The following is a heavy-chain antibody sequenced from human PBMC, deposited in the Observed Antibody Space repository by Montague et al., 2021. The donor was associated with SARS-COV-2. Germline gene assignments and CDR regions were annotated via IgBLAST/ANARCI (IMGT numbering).Heavy chain of an antibody. D-gene: IGHD3-10*01. J-gene: IGHJ6*02. CDR2: ISYDVSNQ. CDR3: ARDDRVLLLFGELSGYYYGMDV. V-gene: IGHV3-30-3*01. Sequence: SLRLSCAASVFTLSSYALHLVRQAPGKGLEWVAVISYDVSNQYYSYSXXVLFTISRDNSKNTLYLQMNSLRAEDTAVSYCARDDRVLLLFGELSGYYYGMDVWGQGTTVTVSS. CDR1: VFTLSSYA.